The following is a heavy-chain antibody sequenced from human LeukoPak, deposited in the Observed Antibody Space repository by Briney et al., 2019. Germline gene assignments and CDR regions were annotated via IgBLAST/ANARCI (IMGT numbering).Heavy chain of an antibody. CDR2: INPNSGGT. CDR3: ARDHTMIVKLGGY. D-gene: IGHD3-22*01. V-gene: IGHV1-2*02. Sequence: ASVKVSCKASGYTFTGYYMHWVRQAPGQGLEWMGWINPNSGGTNYAQKLQGRVTMTTDTSTSTAYMELRSLRSDDTAVYYCARDHTMIVKLGGYWGQGTLVTVSS. J-gene: IGHJ4*02. CDR1: GYTFTGYY.